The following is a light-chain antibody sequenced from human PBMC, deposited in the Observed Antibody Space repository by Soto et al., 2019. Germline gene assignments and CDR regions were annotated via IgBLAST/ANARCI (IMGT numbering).Light chain of an antibody. V-gene: IGKV1-9*01. Sequence: QLTQYPSSLSASVGDRATITCRASQGISNYLGWYQQKPGKAPKLLIYTASTLQAGVPSRFSGVGSGTDFTLTITGLQPVVLATYNCQQLNVYPSTFGGGTKV. CDR1: QGISNY. CDR3: QQLNVYPST. J-gene: IGKJ4*01. CDR2: TAS.